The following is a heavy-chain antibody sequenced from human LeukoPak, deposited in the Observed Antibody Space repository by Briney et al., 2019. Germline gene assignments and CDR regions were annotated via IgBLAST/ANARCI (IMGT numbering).Heavy chain of an antibody. CDR3: AKPEVRYFDWLLYFDQ. J-gene: IGHJ4*02. CDR2: ISGSGGNT. V-gene: IGHV3-23*01. CDR1: GFTFSTYA. D-gene: IGHD3-9*01. Sequence: PGGSLRLSCAASGFTFSTYAMTWVRQAPGKGLEWVSSISGSGGNTYYADSVKGRFTFSRDNSKNTLYLQMNSLRAEDTAVYYCAKPEVRYFDWLLYFDQWGQGTLVTVSS.